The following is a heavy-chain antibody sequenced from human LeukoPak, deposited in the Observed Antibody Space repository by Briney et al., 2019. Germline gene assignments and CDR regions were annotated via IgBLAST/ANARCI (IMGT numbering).Heavy chain of an antibody. Sequence: PGGSLRLSCAASGFTVSSNSMSWVRQAPGKGLEWVSSIGGSGGSTYYADSVKGRFTISRDNSKNTLHLQMNSLTDEDTALYYLAKEGWEVILTGYYNYWGQGTLVTVSS. D-gene: IGHD3-9*01. CDR1: GFTVSSNS. CDR3: AKEGWEVILTGYYNY. V-gene: IGHV3-23*01. CDR2: IGGSGGST. J-gene: IGHJ4*02.